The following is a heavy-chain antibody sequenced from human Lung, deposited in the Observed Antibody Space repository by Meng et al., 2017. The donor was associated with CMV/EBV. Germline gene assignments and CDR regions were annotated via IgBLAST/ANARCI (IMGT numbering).Heavy chain of an antibody. CDR3: ARAMAVAGTAPFDY. CDR1: GYTFTGYH. J-gene: IGHJ4*02. V-gene: IGHV1-2*02. Sequence: AXVXVSXXASGYTFTGYHIHWVRQAPGQGLQWMGWINSYTGGTISAQKFQGRVTMTRDTSISTASMELRRLTSDDTAVYFCARAMAVAGTAPFDYWGQGTXVTVSS. CDR2: INSYTGGT. D-gene: IGHD6-19*01.